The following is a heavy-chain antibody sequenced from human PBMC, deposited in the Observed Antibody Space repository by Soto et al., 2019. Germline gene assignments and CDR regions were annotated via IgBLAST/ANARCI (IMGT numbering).Heavy chain of an antibody. J-gene: IGHJ5*02. CDR2: IIPIFGTA. CDR1: GGTFSSYA. CDR3: ARVPRDIVLMVYSHPFDP. V-gene: IGHV1-69*01. D-gene: IGHD2-8*01. Sequence: QVQLVQSGAEVKKPGSSVKVSCKASGGTFSSYAISWVRQAPGQGLEWMGGIIPIFGTANYAQKFQGRVTITADESTSTAYMELSSLRAEDTAVYYCARVPRDIVLMVYSHPFDPWGQGTLVTVSS.